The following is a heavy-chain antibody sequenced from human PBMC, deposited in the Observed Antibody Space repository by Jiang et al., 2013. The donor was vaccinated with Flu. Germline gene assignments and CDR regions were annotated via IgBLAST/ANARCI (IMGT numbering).Heavy chain of an antibody. D-gene: IGHD6-19*01. V-gene: IGHV7-4-1*02. CDR3: ARGFWDIAVAGLSDY. Sequence: GYTFTSYAMNWVRQAPGQGLEWMGWINTNTGNPTYAQGFTGRFVFSLDTSVSTAYLQISSLKAEDTAVYYCARGFWDIAVAGLSDYWGQGTLVTVSS. CDR2: INTNTGNP. CDR1: GYTFTSYA. J-gene: IGHJ4*02.